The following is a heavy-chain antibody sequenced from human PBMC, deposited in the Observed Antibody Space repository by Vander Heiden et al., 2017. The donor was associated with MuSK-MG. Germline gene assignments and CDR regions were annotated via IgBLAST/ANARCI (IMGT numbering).Heavy chain of an antibody. CDR3: AKEPLGGDTTLPRGAFDI. CDR1: RFHLRSDA. D-gene: IGHD1-1*01. J-gene: IGHJ3*02. CDR2: ISGSGGST. V-gene: IGHV3-23*04. Sequence: EVQLGGFGGGVVQAGGALGLLCGAHRFHLRSDAMSWVRQAPGKGLEWVSAISGSGGSTYYADSVKGRFTISRDNSKNTLYLQMNSLRAEETAVYYCAKEPLGGDTTLPRGAFDIWCQGTMVTVSS.